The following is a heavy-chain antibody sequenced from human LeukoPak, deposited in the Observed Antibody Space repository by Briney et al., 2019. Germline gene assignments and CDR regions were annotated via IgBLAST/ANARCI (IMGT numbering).Heavy chain of an antibody. Sequence: GGSLRLSCAASGFTFSSYWMSWVRQAPGKGLEWVANIKQDGSEKYYVDSVKGRFTISRDNAKNSLYLQMNSLRAEDTAVYYCARYGPQHSSSWEPFDYWGQGTLVTVSS. V-gene: IGHV3-7*01. CDR1: GFTFSSYW. CDR3: ARYGPQHSSSWEPFDY. CDR2: IKQDGSEK. J-gene: IGHJ4*02. D-gene: IGHD6-13*01.